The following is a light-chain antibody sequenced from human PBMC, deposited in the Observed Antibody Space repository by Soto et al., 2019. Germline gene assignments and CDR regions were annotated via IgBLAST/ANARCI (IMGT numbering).Light chain of an antibody. CDR3: QQYGSSPLT. CDR1: QSVSSY. Sequence: ENVLTQSPATLSLSKGERATLSCRASQSVSSYLAWYQQKPGQAPRLLIYDASSRATGIPARFSGSGSGTDFTLTISRLEPEDFAVYYCQQYGSSPLTFGGGTKVDIK. V-gene: IGKV3-20*01. J-gene: IGKJ4*01. CDR2: DAS.